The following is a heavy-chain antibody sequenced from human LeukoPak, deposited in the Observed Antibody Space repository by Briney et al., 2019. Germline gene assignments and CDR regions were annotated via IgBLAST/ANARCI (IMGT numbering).Heavy chain of an antibody. V-gene: IGHV6-1*01. CDR2: TYYRSTWYN. Sequence: QTLSLTCAISGDIVSSNSVTWNWIRQSPSRGLEWLGRTYYRSTWYNDYAVSVRGRITVNPNTSKNQFPLHLNSVTPEDTAVYYCARRLTQYDCFDPWGQGILVTVSS. CDR3: ARRLTQYDCFDP. D-gene: IGHD2-2*01. J-gene: IGHJ5*02. CDR1: GDIVSSNSVT.